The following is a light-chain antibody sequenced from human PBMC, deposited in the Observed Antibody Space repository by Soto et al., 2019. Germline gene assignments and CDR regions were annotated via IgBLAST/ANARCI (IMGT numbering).Light chain of an antibody. Sequence: QSALTQPPSVSGSPGQSVTISCTGTSSDVGSYNRVSWYQQPPGTAPKLMIYEVSNRPSGVPDRFSGSKSGNTASLTISGLQPEDEADYYCNSYTSSSTYVLGTGTKLTVL. J-gene: IGLJ1*01. CDR2: EVS. CDR3: NSYTSSSTYV. CDR1: SSDVGSYNR. V-gene: IGLV2-18*02.